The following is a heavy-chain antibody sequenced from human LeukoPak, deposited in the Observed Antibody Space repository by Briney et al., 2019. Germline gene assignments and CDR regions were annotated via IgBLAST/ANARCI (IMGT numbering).Heavy chain of an antibody. J-gene: IGHJ4*02. CDR2: IHPEGNEK. Sequence: GGSLRLSCAVSGFTFSDFWMSWVRQAPGRGLEWVANIHPEGNEKYHVESVKGRFTISRDNAKNSLFLQMNGLRVEDTAVYYCARGDAFSGDHWGQGALVTVSS. CDR1: GFTFSDFW. CDR3: ARGDAFSGDH. V-gene: IGHV3-7*04.